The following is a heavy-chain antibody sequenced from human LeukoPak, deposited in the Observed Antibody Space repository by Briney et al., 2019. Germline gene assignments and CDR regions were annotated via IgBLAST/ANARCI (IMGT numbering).Heavy chain of an antibody. CDR1: GGTFSTSG. CDR2: ITPIFGTP. D-gene: IGHD6-19*01. J-gene: IGHJ3*02. Sequence: ASVKVSCKASGGTFSTSGITWVRQAPGQGLEWMGGITPIFGTPNYAQKFQGRVTIIADESMSTAYMDLRSLRSEDTAVYSCARRGLVDVFHAFDIWGQGTLVTVSS. CDR3: ARRGLVDVFHAFDI. V-gene: IGHV1-69*13.